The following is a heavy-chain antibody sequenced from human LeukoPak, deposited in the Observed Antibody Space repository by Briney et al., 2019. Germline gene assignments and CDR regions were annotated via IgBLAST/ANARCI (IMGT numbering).Heavy chain of an antibody. J-gene: IGHJ3*02. CDR1: GFTFSSYA. CDR2: ISGSGGST. Sequence: GGSLRLSCAASGFTFSSYAMSWVRQAPGKGLEWVSAISGSGGSTYYADSVKGRFTISRDNSKNTLYLQMNSLRAEDTAVYYCAKDPPIRDVWGQIVKDAFDIWGQGTMVTVSS. D-gene: IGHD3-16*01. V-gene: IGHV3-23*01. CDR3: AKDPPIRDVWGQIVKDAFDI.